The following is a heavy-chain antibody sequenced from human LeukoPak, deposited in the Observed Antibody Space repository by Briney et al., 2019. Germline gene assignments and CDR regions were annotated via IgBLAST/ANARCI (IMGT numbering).Heavy chain of an antibody. J-gene: IGHJ4*02. CDR3: ARTYYYDSSGYSNLDY. V-gene: IGHV1-69*04. CDR1: GGTFSSYA. Sequence: ASVKVSCKASGGTFSSYAISWVRQAPGQGLEWMGRIIPILGIANYAQKFQGRVTITADKSTSTAYMELSSLRSEDTAVYYCARTYYYDSSGYSNLDYWGQGTLVTVSS. D-gene: IGHD3-22*01. CDR2: IIPILGIA.